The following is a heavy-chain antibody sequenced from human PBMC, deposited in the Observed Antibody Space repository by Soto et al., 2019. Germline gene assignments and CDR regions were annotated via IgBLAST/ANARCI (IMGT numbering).Heavy chain of an antibody. V-gene: IGHV1-3*01. D-gene: IGHD2-8*01. Sequence: ASVKVSCKASGYTFTSYAMHWVRQAPGQRLEWMGWINAGNGNRKYSQKFQGRVTITRDTSASTAYMELSSLRSEDTAVYYCARDRNDIVLMVYAGYYMDVWGKGTTVTVSS. CDR3: ARDRNDIVLMVYAGYYMDV. J-gene: IGHJ6*03. CDR1: GYTFTSYA. CDR2: INAGNGNR.